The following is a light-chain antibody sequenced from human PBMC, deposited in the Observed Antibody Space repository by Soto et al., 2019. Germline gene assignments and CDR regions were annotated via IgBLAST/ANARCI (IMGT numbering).Light chain of an antibody. CDR2: GTS. CDR1: QTVAYTS. J-gene: IGKJ1*01. CDR3: QQYVTTPRT. V-gene: IGKV3-20*01. Sequence: EIVLTPSPGILSLSPGARATLSCRASQTVAYTSLAWYQQRPGQAPRLLIYGTSTRATGTPDRFIGSGSGTAFTLTISRLEPEDFAVYYCQQYVTTPRTFGQGTKVE.